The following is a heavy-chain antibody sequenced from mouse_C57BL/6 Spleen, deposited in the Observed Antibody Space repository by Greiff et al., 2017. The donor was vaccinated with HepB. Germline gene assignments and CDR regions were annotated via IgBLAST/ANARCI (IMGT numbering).Heavy chain of an antibody. CDR1: GYTFTSYW. Sequence: VQLQQSGAELVRPGSSVKLSCKASGYTFTSYWMHWVKQRPIQGLEWIGNIDPSDSETHYNQKFKDKATLTVDKSSSTAYMQLSSLTSEDSAVYYCARRGTTVVATEYFDVWGTGTTVTVSS. D-gene: IGHD1-1*01. CDR2: IDPSDSET. J-gene: IGHJ1*03. V-gene: IGHV1-52*01. CDR3: ARRGTTVVATEYFDV.